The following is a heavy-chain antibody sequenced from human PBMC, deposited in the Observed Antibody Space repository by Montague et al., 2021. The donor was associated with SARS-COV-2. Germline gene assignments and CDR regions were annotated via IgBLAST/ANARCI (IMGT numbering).Heavy chain of an antibody. J-gene: IGHJ6*02. CDR1: GGSISSYY. V-gene: IGHV4-59*01. D-gene: IGHD6-13*01. CDR3: ARDSGYWARLLVPPRLYYYYYGMDV. Sequence: SETLSLTCTVSGGSISSYYWSWIRQPPGKGLEWIGYIYYSGSTNYNPSLKSRVTISVDTSKNQFSLKLSSVTAADTAVYYCARDSGYWARLLVPPRLYYYYYGMDVWGQGTTVTVSS. CDR2: IYYSGST.